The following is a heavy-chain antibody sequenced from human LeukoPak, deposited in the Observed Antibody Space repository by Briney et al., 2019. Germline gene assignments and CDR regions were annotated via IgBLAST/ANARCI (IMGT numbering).Heavy chain of an antibody. Sequence: GGSLRLSCAASGFTFSNAWMSWVRQAPGKGLEWVGRIKSKTDGGTTDYAAPVKGRFTISRDDSKNTLYLQMNSLKTEDTAVYYCTTASYYYDSPHRWDYWGQGTLVTVSS. J-gene: IGHJ4*02. D-gene: IGHD3-22*01. CDR3: TTASYYYDSPHRWDY. CDR2: IKSKTDGGTT. CDR1: GFTFSNAW. V-gene: IGHV3-15*01.